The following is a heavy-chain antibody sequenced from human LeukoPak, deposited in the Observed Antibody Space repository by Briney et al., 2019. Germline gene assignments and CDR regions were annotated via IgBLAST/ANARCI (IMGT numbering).Heavy chain of an antibody. Sequence: GGSLRLSCVASGFTFSSYGMHWVRQAPGKGLEWVAFIRYDGSNKYYADSVKGRFTISRDNSKNTLYLQMNSLRAEDTAVYYCAKDGWPEVVPAVYYYYYYMDVWGKGTTVTVSS. D-gene: IGHD2-2*01. CDR2: IRYDGSNK. J-gene: IGHJ6*03. CDR3: AKDGWPEVVPAVYYYYYYMDV. CDR1: GFTFSSYG. V-gene: IGHV3-30*02.